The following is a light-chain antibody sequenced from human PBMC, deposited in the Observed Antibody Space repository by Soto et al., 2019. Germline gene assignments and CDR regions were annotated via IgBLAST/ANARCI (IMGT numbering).Light chain of an antibody. Sequence: EVVLTQXXGTLSLSPGERATLSCRASQSVSSRYLAWYQQKPGQAPRLLIYGASRRATGIPDRFSGRESGTDFTLTITTLEPEDSAVYFCQQYASSPYTFGQGTKVDIK. CDR3: QQYASSPYT. J-gene: IGKJ2*01. CDR1: QSVSSRY. V-gene: IGKV3-20*01. CDR2: GAS.